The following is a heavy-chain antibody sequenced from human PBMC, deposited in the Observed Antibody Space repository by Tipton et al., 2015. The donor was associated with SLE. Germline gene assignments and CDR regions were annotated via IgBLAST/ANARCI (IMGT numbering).Heavy chain of an antibody. V-gene: IGHV4-59*11. CDR1: GGSISSHY. Sequence: TLSLTCTVSGGSISSHYWSWIRQPPGKGLEWIGYMYYSGSTNYNPSLKSRVTISVDTSKNQFSLKLSSVTALDTAVYYCAKLFSGSNSNFDHWGQGALVTVSS. J-gene: IGHJ4*02. D-gene: IGHD1-26*01. CDR3: AKLFSGSNSNFDH. CDR2: MYYSGST.